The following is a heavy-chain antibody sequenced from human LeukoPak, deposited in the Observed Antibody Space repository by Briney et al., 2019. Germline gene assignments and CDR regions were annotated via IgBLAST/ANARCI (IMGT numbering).Heavy chain of an antibody. CDR1: GFTFSDYY. Sequence: PGGSLRLSCAVSGFTFSDYYMTWVRQAPGKGLEWLSYISGNSGDINYLDSVRGRFTISRDNAKNSLYLQMNSLRVEDTAVYYCTRDPRRLDYLGQGTLVTVSS. V-gene: IGHV3-11*05. CDR3: TRDPRRLDY. J-gene: IGHJ4*02. CDR2: ISGNSGDI.